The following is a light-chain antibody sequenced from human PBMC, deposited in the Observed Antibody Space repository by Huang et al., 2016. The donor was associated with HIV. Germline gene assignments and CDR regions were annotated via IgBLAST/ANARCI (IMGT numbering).Light chain of an antibody. CDR3: HQYNNWLLS. V-gene: IGKV3-15*01. J-gene: IGKJ4*01. Sequence: IVVTQSPATLSVSPGARVTLSCRANRTVSTNLSWYQQRPGQAPRLLIYGSSTRAPGVPARFSVSGSGTDFSLTISSLQSDDFALYSCHQYNNWLLSFGGGTRVDI. CDR1: RTVSTN. CDR2: GSS.